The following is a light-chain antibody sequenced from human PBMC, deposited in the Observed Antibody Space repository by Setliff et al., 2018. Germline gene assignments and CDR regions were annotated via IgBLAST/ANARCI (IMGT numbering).Light chain of an antibody. J-gene: IGLJ2*01. CDR3: SSYTDSPGVV. V-gene: IGLV2-11*01. CDR1: SSDVGRYNY. CDR2: DVT. Sequence: QSALTQPHSVSGSPGQSVTISCTGTSSDVGRYNYVSWYQQYSGKAPKLLIYDVTNRPSGISDRFSGSKSGNTASLTISGLQAEDDGDYYCSSYTDSPGVVFGGGTQLT.